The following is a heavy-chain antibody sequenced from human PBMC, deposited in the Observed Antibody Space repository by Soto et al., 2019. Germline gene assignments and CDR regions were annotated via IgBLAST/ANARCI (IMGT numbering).Heavy chain of an antibody. V-gene: IGHV1-69*06. Sequence: SVKVSCKASGGTFSSYAISWVRQAPGQGLEWMGGIIPIFGTANYAQKFQGRVTITADKSTSTAYMELSSLRSEDTAVYYCVRGGEGFNSLVDYWGQGTLVTVSS. CDR3: VRGGEGFNSLVDY. CDR2: IIPIFGTA. J-gene: IGHJ4*02. CDR1: GGTFSSYA. D-gene: IGHD3-10*01.